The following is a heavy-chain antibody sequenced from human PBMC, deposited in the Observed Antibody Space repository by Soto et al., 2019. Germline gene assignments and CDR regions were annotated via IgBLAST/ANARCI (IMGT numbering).Heavy chain of an antibody. D-gene: IGHD6-19*01. CDR2: SYYSGST. CDR1: GGCSSSYY. V-gene: IGHV4-59*08. CDR3: ASSSGWPFDSSGGAFDI. J-gene: IGHJ3*02. Sequence: PSETLSLGCAVYGGCSSSYYWSWIRQPPGKGLEWIGYSYYSGSTNYNPSLKSRVTISVDTSNNQFSLKLSSVTAADTAVYYCASSSGWPFDSSGGAFDIWGQGTMVTVSS.